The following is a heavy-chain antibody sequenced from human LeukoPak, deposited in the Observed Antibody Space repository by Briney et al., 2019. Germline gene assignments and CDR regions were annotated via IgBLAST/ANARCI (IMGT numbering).Heavy chain of an antibody. V-gene: IGHV1-2*02. CDR2: INPNSGGT. D-gene: IGHD6-13*01. Sequence: GASVKVSCKASGGTFSSYAISWVRQAPGQGLEWMGWINPNSGGTNYAQKFQGRVTMTRDTSISTAYMELSRLRSDDTAVYYCARDHTGIAAAGTWGQGTLVTVSS. CDR3: ARDHTGIAAAGT. J-gene: IGHJ4*02. CDR1: GGTFSSYA.